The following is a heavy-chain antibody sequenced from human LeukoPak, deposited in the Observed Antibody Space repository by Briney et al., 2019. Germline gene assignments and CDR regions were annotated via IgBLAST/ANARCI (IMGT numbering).Heavy chain of an antibody. CDR1: GFTFSSYA. D-gene: IGHD6-13*01. J-gene: IGHJ4*02. CDR3: ARGQYSSSWYYFDY. V-gene: IGHV3-30*14. CDR2: ISYDGSNK. Sequence: PGRSLRLPCAASGFTFSSYAMHWVRQAPGKGLEWVAVISYDGSNKYYADSVKGRFTISRDNSKNTLYLQMNSLRAEDTAVYYCARGQYSSSWYYFDYWGQGTLVTVSS.